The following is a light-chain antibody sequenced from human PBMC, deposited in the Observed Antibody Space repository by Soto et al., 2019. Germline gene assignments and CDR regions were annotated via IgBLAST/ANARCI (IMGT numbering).Light chain of an antibody. J-gene: IGLJ2*01. Sequence: QSVLTQPPSVSAAPGQKVAISCSGTYSNIGNNFVSWYQQLPGAAPKLLIYANNKRPSGISDRFSGSKPGTSATLGITGLQTGDEGNYYCSSYTSSSTPVVFGGGTQLTVL. CDR2: ANN. V-gene: IGLV1-51*01. CDR1: YSNIGNNF. CDR3: SSYTSSSTPVV.